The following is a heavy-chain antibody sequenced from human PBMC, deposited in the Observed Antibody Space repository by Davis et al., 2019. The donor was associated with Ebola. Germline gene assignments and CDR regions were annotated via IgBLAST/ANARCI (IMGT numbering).Heavy chain of an antibody. Sequence: PGGSLTLSCAASGFTFSSYSMNWVRQAPGRGLEWVSYISSSSTTKYYADSVKGRFTISRDNAKNSLYLQMNSLRDEDTAVYYCARDLLEPLYYYYGMDVWGQGTTVTVSS. CDR3: ARDLLEPLYYYYGMDV. CDR1: GFTFSSYS. D-gene: IGHD1-1*01. J-gene: IGHJ6*02. CDR2: ISSSSTTK. V-gene: IGHV3-48*02.